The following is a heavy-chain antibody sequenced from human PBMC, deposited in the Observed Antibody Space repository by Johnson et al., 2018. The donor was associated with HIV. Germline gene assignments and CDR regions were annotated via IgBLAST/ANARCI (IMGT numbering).Heavy chain of an antibody. D-gene: IGHD2-2*02. CDR2: IYTGGST. J-gene: IGHJ3*02. CDR3: ASLPWGFYTFDI. V-gene: IGHV3-53*01. Sequence: VQLVESGGGLIQPGESLRLSCAASGFTVNNNYMNWVRQTPGKGLEWVSVIYTGGSTYYADPVKSRFTISRDHSKNTLYLQMNSLRAEEPAVYYCASLPWGFYTFDIWGQGTMVTVSS. CDR1: GFTVNNNY.